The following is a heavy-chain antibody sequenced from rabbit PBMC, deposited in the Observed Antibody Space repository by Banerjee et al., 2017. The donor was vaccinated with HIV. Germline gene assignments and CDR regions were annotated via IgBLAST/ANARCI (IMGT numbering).Heavy chain of an antibody. V-gene: IGHV1S40*01. CDR1: GFSFSSGYD. CDR3: ARDGYSGTGYYYFNL. Sequence: QSLEESGGGLVQPEGSLTLTCKVSGFSFSSGYDMCWVRQAPGKGLEWIGCIGIGGGRTYYASWAKGRFTISKASSTTVTLQMTSLTAADTATYFCARDGYSGTGYYYFNLWGPGTLVTVS. CDR2: IGIGGGRT. D-gene: IGHD1-1*01. J-gene: IGHJ4*01.